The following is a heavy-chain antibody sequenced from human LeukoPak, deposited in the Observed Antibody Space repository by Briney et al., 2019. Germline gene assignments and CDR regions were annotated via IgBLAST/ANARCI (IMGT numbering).Heavy chain of an antibody. Sequence: GGSLRLSCAASGFTFSDYYMSWIRQAPGKGLEWVSYISSSGSTIYYADSVKGRFTISRDNAKNSLYLQMNSLRAEDTAVYYCAKEYYYGSGHGWFDPWGQGTLVTVSS. V-gene: IGHV3-11*04. J-gene: IGHJ5*02. D-gene: IGHD3-10*01. CDR1: GFTFSDYY. CDR2: ISSSGSTI. CDR3: AKEYYYGSGHGWFDP.